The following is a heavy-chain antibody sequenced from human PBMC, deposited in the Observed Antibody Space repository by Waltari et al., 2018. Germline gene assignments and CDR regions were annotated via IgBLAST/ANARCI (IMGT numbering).Heavy chain of an antibody. D-gene: IGHD3-22*01. CDR2: ISAYNGNT. V-gene: IGHV1-18*01. CDR3: ARDRQHGHQWGVVVITTIDY. J-gene: IGHJ4*02. Sequence: QVQLVQSGAEVKKPGASVKVSCKASGYTFTSYGISWVRQAPGQGLEWMGWISAYNGNTNYAQKLQGRVTMTTDTSTSTAYMELRSLRSDDTAVYYCARDRQHGHQWGVVVITTIDYWGQGTLVTVSS. CDR1: GYTFTSYG.